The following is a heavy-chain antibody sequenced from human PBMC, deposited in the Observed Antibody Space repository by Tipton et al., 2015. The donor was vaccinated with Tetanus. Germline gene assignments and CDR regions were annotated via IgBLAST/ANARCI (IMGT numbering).Heavy chain of an antibody. CDR1: GFIVSSHY. V-gene: IGHV3-53*01. CDR3: VRDGGSSGWLAY. J-gene: IGHJ4*02. Sequence: SLRLSCVVSGFIVSSHYMSWVRQAPGKGLEWVSVMYSGGDTYYVDSVKGRFSTSRDNAKNTLYLQMNSLRDEDTAVYYCVRDGGSSGWLAYWGQGTLVTVSS. D-gene: IGHD6-19*01. CDR2: MYSGGDT.